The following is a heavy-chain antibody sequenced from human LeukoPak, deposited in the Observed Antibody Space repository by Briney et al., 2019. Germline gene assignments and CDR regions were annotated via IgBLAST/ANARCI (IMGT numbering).Heavy chain of an antibody. D-gene: IGHD6-19*01. CDR3: AGEAVAGNWFDP. J-gene: IGHJ5*02. CDR1: GGSISSYY. Sequence: SETLSLTCTVSGGSISSYYWSWIRQPPGKGLEWIGYIYYSGSTNYNPSLKSRVTISGDTSKKQFSLKLCSVTAADTAVYYCAGEAVAGNWFDPWGQGTLVTVSS. V-gene: IGHV4-59*08. CDR2: IYYSGST.